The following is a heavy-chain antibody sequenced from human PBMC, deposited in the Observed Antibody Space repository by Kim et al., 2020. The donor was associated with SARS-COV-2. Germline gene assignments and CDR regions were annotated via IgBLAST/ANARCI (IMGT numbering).Heavy chain of an antibody. Sequence: PSLKSRVTISVDTSKNQFSLKLSSVTAADTAVYYCARHGVSSGLYYFDYWGQGTLVTVSS. D-gene: IGHD6-19*01. V-gene: IGHV4-39*01. J-gene: IGHJ4*02. CDR3: ARHGVSSGLYYFDY.